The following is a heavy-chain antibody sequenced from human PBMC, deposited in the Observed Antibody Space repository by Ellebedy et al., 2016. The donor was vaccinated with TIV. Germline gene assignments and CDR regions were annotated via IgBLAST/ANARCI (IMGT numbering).Heavy chain of an antibody. V-gene: IGHV4-34*01. D-gene: IGHD5-18*01. Sequence: SDTLSLTCAVYGGSFSGYYWSWIRQPPGKGLEWNGEINHSGNTNYNPSLKSRVTISVNTSKNQFSLNLNSLTAADTAAYYCARGGTFSHGLWYFDYWGQGTLVTVSS. CDR2: INHSGNT. J-gene: IGHJ4*02. CDR3: ARGGTFSHGLWYFDY. CDR1: GGSFSGYY.